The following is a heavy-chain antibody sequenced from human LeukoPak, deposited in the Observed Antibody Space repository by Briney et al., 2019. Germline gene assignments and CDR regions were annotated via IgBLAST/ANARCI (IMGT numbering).Heavy chain of an antibody. CDR2: IYYSGST. CDR3: ASPDYGDYGWFDP. Sequence: PSETLSLTCTVSGDSISTYYWSWIRQPPGKGLEWIGYIYYSGSTKYNPSLRRRVTISVDTSKHQFSLKLTSVTAADTAVYYCASPDYGDYGWFDPWGQGTLVTVSS. CDR1: GDSISTYY. J-gene: IGHJ5*02. D-gene: IGHD4-17*01. V-gene: IGHV4-59*08.